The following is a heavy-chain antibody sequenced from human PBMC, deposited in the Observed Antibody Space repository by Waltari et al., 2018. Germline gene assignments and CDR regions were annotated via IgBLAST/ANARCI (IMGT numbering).Heavy chain of an antibody. CDR3: VRDMFGPLDY. V-gene: IGHV3-74*01. Sequence: EVQLVQSGGDLVQPGGSLRLSCAASGFTLRDFWMHWVRQAPGKGLVWVARINEDGSRIDYAESVKGRFTISRDYAQNTMYLQMNSLRAEDTADYYCVRDMFGPLDYWGQGTLVTVSS. CDR1: GFTLRDFW. CDR2: INEDGSRI. J-gene: IGHJ4*02. D-gene: IGHD3-10*02.